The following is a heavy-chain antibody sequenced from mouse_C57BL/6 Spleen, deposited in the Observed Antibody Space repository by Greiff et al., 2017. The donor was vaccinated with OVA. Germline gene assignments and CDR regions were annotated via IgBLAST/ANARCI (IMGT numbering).Heavy chain of an antibody. J-gene: IGHJ3*01. CDR2: IYPGDGDT. CDR3: ARYGYDAAWFAY. D-gene: IGHD2-2*01. Sequence: QVQLQQSGPELVKPGASVKISCKASGYAFSSSWMNWVKQRPGKGLEWLGRIYPGDGDTNYNGKFKGKATLTADKSSSTAYMQLSSLTSEDSAFYCCARYGYDAAWFAYWGQGTLVTVSA. CDR1: GYAFSSSW. V-gene: IGHV1-82*01.